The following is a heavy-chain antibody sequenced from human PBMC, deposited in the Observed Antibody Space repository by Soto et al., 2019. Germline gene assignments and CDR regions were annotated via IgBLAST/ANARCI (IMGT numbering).Heavy chain of an antibody. Sequence: QVQLQGSGPGQVKPLETLSLTYTVSGDSISDYFYWSWIRQPAGKGLEWIGRIYTDGTTKYNPSLKSRVTLSLDKSKNQFSLRLSSVTAADTAVYYFAREVRGGFTGIFDQWGRGSRVTVSS. CDR2: IYTDGTT. CDR1: GDSISDYFY. CDR3: AREVRGGFTGIFDQ. V-gene: IGHV4-4*07. D-gene: IGHD2-15*01. J-gene: IGHJ4*02.